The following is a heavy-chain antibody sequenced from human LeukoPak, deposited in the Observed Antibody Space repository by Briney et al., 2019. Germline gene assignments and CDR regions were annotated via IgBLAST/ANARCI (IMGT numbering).Heavy chain of an antibody. CDR3: ARSLVRWAFDY. Sequence: GGSLRLSCAASGFTFSNYNMNWVRQAPGKGLEWVSSLTSDGGSTEYADSVKGRFTISRDNSKNTLYLQMNSLRAEDTALYFCARSLVRWAFDYWGRGALVSVSS. CDR1: GFTFSNYN. D-gene: IGHD4-23*01. J-gene: IGHJ4*01. CDR2: LTSDGGST. V-gene: IGHV3-23*01.